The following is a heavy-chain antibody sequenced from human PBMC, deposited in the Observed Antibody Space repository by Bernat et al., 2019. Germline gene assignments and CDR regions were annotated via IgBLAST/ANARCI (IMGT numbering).Heavy chain of an antibody. CDR2: IDPSDSYT. V-gene: IGHV5-10-1*03. CDR3: ARQGPGYSSSWYHLDY. D-gene: IGHD6-13*01. J-gene: IGHJ4*02. CDR1: GYSFTSYW. Sequence: EVQLVQSGAEVKKPGESLRISCKGSGYSFTSYWISWVRQMPGKGLEWMGRIDPSDSYTNYSPSFQGQVTISADKSISTAYLQWSSLKASDTAMYYCARQGPGYSSSWYHLDYWGQGTLVTVSS.